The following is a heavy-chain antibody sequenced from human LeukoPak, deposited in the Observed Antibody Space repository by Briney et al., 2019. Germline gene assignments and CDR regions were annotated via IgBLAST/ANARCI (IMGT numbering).Heavy chain of an antibody. CDR1: GGSISSGGYS. V-gene: IGHV4-30-2*01. CDR3: ARGYYSNYVGWFDP. Sequence: PSQTLSLTCAVSGGSISSGGYSWSWIRQPPGKGLEWIGYIYHSGSTYYNPSLKSRVTISVDRSKNQFSLKLSSVTAADTAVYYCARGYYSNYVGWFDPWGQGTLVTVSS. D-gene: IGHD4-4*01. J-gene: IGHJ5*02. CDR2: IYHSGST.